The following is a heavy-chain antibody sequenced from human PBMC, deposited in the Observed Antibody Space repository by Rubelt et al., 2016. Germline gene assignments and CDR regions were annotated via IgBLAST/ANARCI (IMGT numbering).Heavy chain of an antibody. CDR2: ISDDGSNK. CDR1: GFTFSSYA. CDR3: AREITPADLD. V-gene: IGHV3-30*04. D-gene: IGHD2-2*01. Sequence: QVQLVESGGGVVQPGRSLRLSCAASGFTFSSYAMHWVRQAPGKGLEWVAVISDDGSNKYYADSVKGRVTTSRDNSKNTLYLQMNSLRAEDTAVYYCAREITPADLDWGQGTLVTVSS. J-gene: IGHJ4*02.